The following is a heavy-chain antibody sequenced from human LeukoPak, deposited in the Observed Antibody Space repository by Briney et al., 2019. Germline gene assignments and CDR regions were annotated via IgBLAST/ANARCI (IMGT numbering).Heavy chain of an antibody. CDR2: IYYSGST. D-gene: IGHD5-12*01. CDR1: GGSFSGYY. J-gene: IGHJ4*02. CDR3: ASSSGYDYEDYFDY. Sequence: PSETLSLTCAVYGGSFSGYYWSWIRQPPGKGLEWLGYIYYSGSTYYNPSLKSRVTISVDTSKNQFSLKLSSVTAADTAVYYCASSSGYDYEDYFDYWGQGTLVTVSS. V-gene: IGHV4-30-4*08.